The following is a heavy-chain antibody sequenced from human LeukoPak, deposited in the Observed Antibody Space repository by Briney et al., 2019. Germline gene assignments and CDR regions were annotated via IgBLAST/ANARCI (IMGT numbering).Heavy chain of an antibody. CDR3: ARAGYSYEFDS. CDR1: GGSFSGYY. Sequence: PSETLSLTCAVYGGSFSGYYWSWIRQPPGKGLEWIGEINHSGSTNYNPSLKSRVTISVDTSKNQFSLKLSSVTAADTAMYYCARAGYSYEFDSWGQGTLVTVSS. V-gene: IGHV4-34*01. J-gene: IGHJ4*02. CDR2: INHSGST. D-gene: IGHD5-18*01.